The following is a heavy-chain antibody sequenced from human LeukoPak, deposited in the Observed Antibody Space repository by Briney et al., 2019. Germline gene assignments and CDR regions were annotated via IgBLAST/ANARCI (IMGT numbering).Heavy chain of an antibody. CDR2: INPNSGGT. D-gene: IGHD2-15*01. CDR3: ARDLDCSGGSCYVH. CDR1: GYTFTGYY. J-gene: IGHJ4*02. Sequence: ASVKVSCKASGYTFTGYYMHWVRQAPGQGLEWMGWINPNSGGTNYAQKFQGRVTMTRDTSISTAYMELSRLRSDDTAVYYCARDLDCSGGSCYVHWGQGTLVTVSS. V-gene: IGHV1-2*02.